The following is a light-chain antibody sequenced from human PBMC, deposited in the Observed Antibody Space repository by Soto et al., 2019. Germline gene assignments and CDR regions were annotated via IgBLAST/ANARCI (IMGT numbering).Light chain of an antibody. CDR2: AAS. J-gene: IGKJ3*01. CDR3: QQYNNGPPIT. V-gene: IGKV3-15*01. CDR1: QSVSGN. Sequence: EIVMTQSPATLSVSPGERATLSCRASQSVSGNLAWYQQKPGQAPRLLIYAASTRATGIPARFSSSGSETEFTLTIGSLQAEDFAVYYCQQYNNGPPITFGPGTKVDIK.